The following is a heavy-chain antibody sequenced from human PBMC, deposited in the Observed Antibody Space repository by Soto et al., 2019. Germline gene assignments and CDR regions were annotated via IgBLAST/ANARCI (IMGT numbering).Heavy chain of an antibody. J-gene: IGHJ3*02. CDR1: GFTFSSYA. V-gene: IGHV3-23*01. CDR3: AKDRDIVVVVAAASRGDAFDI. Sequence: PGGSLRLSCAASGFTFSSYAMSWVRQAPGKGLEWVSAISGSGGSTYYADSVKGRFTISRDNSKNTLYLQMNSLRAEDTAVYYCAKDRDIVVVVAAASRGDAFDIWGQGTMVTVSS. CDR2: ISGSGGST. D-gene: IGHD2-15*01.